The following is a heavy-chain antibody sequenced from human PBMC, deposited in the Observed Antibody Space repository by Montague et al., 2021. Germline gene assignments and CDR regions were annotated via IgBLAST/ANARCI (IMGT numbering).Heavy chain of an antibody. CDR1: GDSVSSNEAT. D-gene: IGHD5-24*01. CDR3: ARGWQKRFDP. V-gene: IGHV6-1*01. CDR2: TYYRSKWYN. J-gene: IGHJ5*02. Sequence: CAISGDSVSSNEATCNWIRQSPSRGSEWLGRTYYRSKWYNEYAISVKSRITVNPDTSKNQFSLLLNSVTPEDTAVYYCARGWQKRFDPWGQGTLVTVSS.